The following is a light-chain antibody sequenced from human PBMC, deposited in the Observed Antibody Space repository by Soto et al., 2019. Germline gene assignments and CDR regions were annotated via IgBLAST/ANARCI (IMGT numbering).Light chain of an antibody. CDR2: LNSDGSH. Sequence: QSVLTQSPSASASLGASVKLTCTLSSGHSSYAIAWYKQRPEKGPRYLMKLNSDGSHSKGDGIPDRFSGSSSGAERYLTISSLQSEDEADYYCQTWGTGIRVFGGGTKVTVL. V-gene: IGLV4-69*01. CDR3: QTWGTGIRV. CDR1: SGHSSYA. J-gene: IGLJ3*02.